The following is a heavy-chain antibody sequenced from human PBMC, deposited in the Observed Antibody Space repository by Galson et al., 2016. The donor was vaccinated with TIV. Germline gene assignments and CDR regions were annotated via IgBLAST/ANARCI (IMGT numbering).Heavy chain of an antibody. CDR2: FDPEVAKT. D-gene: IGHD2/OR15-2a*01. V-gene: IGHV1-24*01. Sequence: SVKVSCKVSGNSLNELVIHWVRQAPGKGLEWMGGFDPEVAKTVYAQKLQDRVTMAADTSTSTAYMELGSLRIDDTAVYYCATVAWFPGLSLDNWGQGTLVTVSS. CDR3: ATVAWFPGLSLDN. J-gene: IGHJ4*02. CDR1: GNSLNELV.